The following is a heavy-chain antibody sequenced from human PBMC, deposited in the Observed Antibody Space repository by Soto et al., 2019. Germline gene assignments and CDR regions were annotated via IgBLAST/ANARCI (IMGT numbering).Heavy chain of an antibody. D-gene: IGHD2-2*01. Sequence: ASVKVSCKASGYTFTGYYMHWVRQAPGQGLEWMGWINPNSGGTNYAQKFQGRVTMTRDTSISTAYMELSRLRSDDTAVYYCARGDCSSTSCSDYHYYGMDVCGQGSTDTVSS. CDR1: GYTFTGYY. CDR2: INPNSGGT. J-gene: IGHJ6*02. V-gene: IGHV1-2*02. CDR3: ARGDCSSTSCSDYHYYGMDV.